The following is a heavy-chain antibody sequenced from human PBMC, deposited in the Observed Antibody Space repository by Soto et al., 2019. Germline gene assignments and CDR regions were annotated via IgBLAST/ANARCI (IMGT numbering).Heavy chain of an antibody. CDR3: ARQGGGYYYGSGSYGNWFDP. CDR2: IYPGDSDT. Sequence: GESLKISCKGSGYSFTSYWMGWVRQMPGKGLEWMGIIYPGDSDTRYSPSFQGQVTISADKSISTAYLQWSSLKASDTAMYYCARQGGGYYYGSGSYGNWFDPWGQGTLVTVYS. J-gene: IGHJ5*02. V-gene: IGHV5-51*01. D-gene: IGHD3-10*01. CDR1: GYSFTSYW.